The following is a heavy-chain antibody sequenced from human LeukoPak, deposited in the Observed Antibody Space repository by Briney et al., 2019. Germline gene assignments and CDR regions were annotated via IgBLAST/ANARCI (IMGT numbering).Heavy chain of an antibody. Sequence: SETLSLTCAVSGGSISSGGYSWNWIRQPPGKGLEWIGYIYHTGSTYYNPSLKSPVTISLDRSKNQFSLKLNSVTAADTAVYYCARATRAAIDYWGQGTLVIVSS. CDR2: IYHTGST. CDR1: GGSISSGGYS. V-gene: IGHV4-30-2*01. J-gene: IGHJ4*01. CDR3: ARATRAAIDY. D-gene: IGHD4-11*01.